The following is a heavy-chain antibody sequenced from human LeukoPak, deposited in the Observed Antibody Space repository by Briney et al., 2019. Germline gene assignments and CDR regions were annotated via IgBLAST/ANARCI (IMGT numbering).Heavy chain of an antibody. CDR3: AKGSGYGGTVHFDY. J-gene: IGHJ4*02. V-gene: IGHV3-23*01. CDR2: IRSSGDIT. D-gene: IGHD4-23*01. CDR1: GFTFSSYG. Sequence: PGGSLRLSCAASGFTFSSYGMRWVRQARGKGLEWVSSIRSSGDITDYADSVKGRFTISRDNSKNTLYLQMNSLRAEDTAVYYCAKGSGYGGTVHFDYWGQGTLVTVSS.